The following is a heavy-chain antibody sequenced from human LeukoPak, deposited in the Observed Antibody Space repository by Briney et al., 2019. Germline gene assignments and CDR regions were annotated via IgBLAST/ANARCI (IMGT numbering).Heavy chain of an antibody. CDR2: ISGSGGST. D-gene: IGHD5-12*01. CDR1: GFTFSSYA. CDR3: AKVSGYEIYYYGMDV. Sequence: GGSLRLSCAASGFTFSSYAMSWVRQAPGKGLEWVSAISGSGGSTYYVDSVKGRFTISRDNSKNTLYLQMNSLRAEDTAVYYCAKVSGYEIYYYGMDVWGKGTTVTVSS. J-gene: IGHJ6*04. V-gene: IGHV3-23*01.